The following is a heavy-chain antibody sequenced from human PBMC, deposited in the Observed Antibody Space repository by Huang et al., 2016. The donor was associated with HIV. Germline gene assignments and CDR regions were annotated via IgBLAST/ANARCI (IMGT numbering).Heavy chain of an antibody. D-gene: IGHD2-15*01. CDR3: ARDRITQCNGGRCYSDWSDP. Sequence: QVQLQESGPGPVKPSQTLSLTCTVSGDSISRGGYLWSWIRQSPGKGLEWIGSIYDPGTTSYNPSLRSRVTRSVDTSKNQFSLRLTSVTAEDTAVYYCARDRITQCNGGRCYSDWSDPWGQGTLVIVSS. V-gene: IGHV4-30-4*08. CDR1: GDSISRGGYL. CDR2: IYDPGTT. J-gene: IGHJ5*02.